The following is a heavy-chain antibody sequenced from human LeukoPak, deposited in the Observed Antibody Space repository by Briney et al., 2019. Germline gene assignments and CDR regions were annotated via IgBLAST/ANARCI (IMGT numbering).Heavy chain of an antibody. V-gene: IGHV4-59*11. D-gene: IGHD1-26*01. J-gene: IGHJ5*02. CDR2: IYYSGST. CDR3: ARGRERVGFDP. CDR1: GGSISSHY. Sequence: SETLSLTCTVSGGSISSHYWSWIRQPPGKGLEWIGYIYYSGSTNYNPSLKSRVTISVDTSKNQFSLKLSSVTAADTAVYYCARGRERVGFDPWGQGTLVTVSS.